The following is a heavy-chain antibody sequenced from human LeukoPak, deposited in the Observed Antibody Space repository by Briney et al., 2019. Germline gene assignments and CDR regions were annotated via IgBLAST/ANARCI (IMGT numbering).Heavy chain of an antibody. CDR2: IYPGDSDT. Sequence: GESLKISCQGSGYRFTSYWIAWVRQMPGKGLEWMGIIYPGDSDTSYSPSFQGQVTISVDKSISTAYLQWSSLRASDSAIYYCARHDGPLVAGMLDLWGQGTLFSVSS. J-gene: IGHJ5*02. D-gene: IGHD6-19*01. CDR1: GYRFTSYW. CDR3: ARHDGPLVAGMLDL. V-gene: IGHV5-51*01.